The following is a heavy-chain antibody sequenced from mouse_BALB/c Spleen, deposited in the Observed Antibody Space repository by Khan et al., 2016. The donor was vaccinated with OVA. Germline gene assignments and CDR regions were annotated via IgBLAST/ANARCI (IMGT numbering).Heavy chain of an antibody. CDR2: ISYSGST. V-gene: IGHV3-2*02. Sequence: EVQLQESGPGLVKPSQSLSLTCTVTGYSITSGYGWNWIRQFPGNKLEWMGYISYSGSTNYNPSLKSRISITRYTSKNQFFLQLNSVTTEETATYYCARTARIKYWGQGTTLTVSS. CDR1: GYSITSGYG. J-gene: IGHJ2*01. D-gene: IGHD1-2*01. CDR3: ARTARIKY.